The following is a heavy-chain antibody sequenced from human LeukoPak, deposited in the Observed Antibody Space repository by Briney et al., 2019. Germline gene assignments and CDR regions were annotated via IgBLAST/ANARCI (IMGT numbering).Heavy chain of an antibody. CDR3: ASTMVRGERRKAPDY. CDR1: GFTFSSYG. D-gene: IGHD3-10*01. J-gene: IGHJ4*02. Sequence: PGGSLRLSCAASGFTFSSYGMSWVRQAPGKGLEWVSAISGSGGSTYYADSVKGRFTISRDNSKNTLYLQMNSLRAEDTAVYYCASTMVRGERRKAPDYWGQGTLVTVSS. CDR2: ISGSGGST. V-gene: IGHV3-23*01.